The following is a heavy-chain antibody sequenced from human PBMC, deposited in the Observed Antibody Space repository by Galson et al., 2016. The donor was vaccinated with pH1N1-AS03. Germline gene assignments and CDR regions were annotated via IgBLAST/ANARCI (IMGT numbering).Heavy chain of an antibody. J-gene: IGHJ4*01. CDR2: IKSKTDGGTT. CDR3: VTGGNNFGHEY. CDR1: GFTFNNTW. D-gene: IGHD5-18*01. V-gene: IGHV3-15*01. Sequence: SPRLSCAGSGFTFNNTWMSWVRQAPGEGLEWVGRIKSKTDGGTTEYAAPVKGRFTISRDDSRDTLQRQMNSLKTEDSALYYCVTGGNNFGHEYWGQGTLVTVSS.